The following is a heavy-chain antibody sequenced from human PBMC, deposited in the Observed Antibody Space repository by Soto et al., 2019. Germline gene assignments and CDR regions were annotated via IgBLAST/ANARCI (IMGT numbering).Heavy chain of an antibody. CDR1: GGTFSSYA. V-gene: IGHV1-69*13. CDR2: IIPIFGTA. J-gene: IGHJ3*02. CDR3: AREGGYGSGTYYRNDAYDT. D-gene: IGHD3-10*01. Sequence: SVKVSCKASGGTFSSYAISWVRQAPGQGLEWMGGIIPIFGTANYAQKFQGRVTITADESTSTAYMELSSLRSEDTAVYYCAREGGYGSGTYYRNDAYDTWGQGTRVAASS.